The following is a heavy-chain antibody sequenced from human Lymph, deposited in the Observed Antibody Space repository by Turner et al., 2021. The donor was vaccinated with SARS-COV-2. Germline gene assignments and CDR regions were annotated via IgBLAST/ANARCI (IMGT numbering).Heavy chain of an antibody. CDR1: GGSIRSYY. V-gene: IGHV4-59*12. CDR3: AREHVSSGSSLSGDAFDI. Sequence: QVQLQESGPGLVKPSETLSLTCTVSGGSIRSYYWSWIRQPPGKGLEWMGYIYYSGSTNYNPSLKSRVTISVDTSKNQFSLKLSSVTAADTAVYYCAREHVSSGSSLSGDAFDIWGQGTMVTVSS. CDR2: IYYSGST. J-gene: IGHJ3*02. D-gene: IGHD1-26*01.